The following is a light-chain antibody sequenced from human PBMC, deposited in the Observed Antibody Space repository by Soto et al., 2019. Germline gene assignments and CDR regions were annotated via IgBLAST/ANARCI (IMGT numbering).Light chain of an antibody. J-gene: IGKJ1*01. V-gene: IGKV1-5*01. CDR1: QSISDR. Sequence: DIQMTQSPSTLSVSVGDRVTITCRASQSISDRLAWYQRKPGKAPKLLIFDASSLESGVPSRFSGSGSGTDFTLTISRLEPEDFAMYYCLHHGSSLWTFGQGTRWIS. CDR3: LHHGSSLWT. CDR2: DAS.